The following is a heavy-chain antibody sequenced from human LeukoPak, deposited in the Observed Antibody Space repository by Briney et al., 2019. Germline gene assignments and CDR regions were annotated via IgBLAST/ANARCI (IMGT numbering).Heavy chain of an antibody. Sequence: VASVKVSCKASGYTFTSYGISWVRQAPGQGLEWMGWISAYNGNTNYAQKLQGRVTMTTVTSTSTAYMELRSLRSDDTAVYYCARVYQPDSSGYYAISGDAFDIWGQGTMVTVSS. V-gene: IGHV1-18*01. CDR3: ARVYQPDSSGYYAISGDAFDI. D-gene: IGHD3-22*01. CDR2: ISAYNGNT. CDR1: GYTFTSYG. J-gene: IGHJ3*02.